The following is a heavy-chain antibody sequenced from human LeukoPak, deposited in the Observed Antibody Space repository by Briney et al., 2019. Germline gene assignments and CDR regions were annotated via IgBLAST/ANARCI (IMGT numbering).Heavy chain of an antibody. Sequence: GGSLRLSCAASGFTFSSFGMHWVRQAPGKGLEWVAFIRYDGSDTYNADSVKGRFTVSRDNSKNTLYLQMNSLRAEDTAVYYCAKDTDPINDILTGYYGYYWGQGTLVTVSS. CDR1: GFTFSSFG. D-gene: IGHD3-9*01. CDR2: IRYDGSDT. J-gene: IGHJ4*02. CDR3: AKDTDPINDILTGYYGYY. V-gene: IGHV3-30*02.